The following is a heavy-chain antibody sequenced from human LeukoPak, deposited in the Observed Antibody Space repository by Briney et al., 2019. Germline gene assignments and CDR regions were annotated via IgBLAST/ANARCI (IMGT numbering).Heavy chain of an antibody. D-gene: IGHD6-6*01. CDR3: ALAARYYYYGMDV. CDR2: IDPSGGST. CDR1: GYTFTNYY. J-gene: IGHJ6*02. Sequence: ASVKVSCKASGYTFTNYYMHWVRQAPGQGLERMGIIDPSGGSTSNAQRFQGRVTMTRDTSTSTVYMELSSLRSEDTAVYYCALAARYYYYGMDVWGQGTTVTVSS. V-gene: IGHV1-46*01.